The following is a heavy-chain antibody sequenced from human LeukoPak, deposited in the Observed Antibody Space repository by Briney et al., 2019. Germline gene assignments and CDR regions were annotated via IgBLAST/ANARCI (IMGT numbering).Heavy chain of an antibody. CDR2: IKEDGNER. Sequence: GGSLRLSCAASGFIFSNYWMTWVRQAPGKGLEWVANIKEDGNERHYVDSVKGRFTISRDNAKKSLYLQMNSLRVEDTAVYYCGRAGTLWFGESRTGDWGQGTLVTVSS. V-gene: IGHV3-7*03. CDR3: GRAGTLWFGESRTGD. J-gene: IGHJ4*02. CDR1: GFIFSNYW. D-gene: IGHD3-10*01.